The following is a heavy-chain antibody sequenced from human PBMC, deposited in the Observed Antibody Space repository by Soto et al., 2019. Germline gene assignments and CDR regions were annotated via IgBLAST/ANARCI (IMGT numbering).Heavy chain of an antibody. CDR1: GYIFNKYG. CDR2: ISAFNGYT. D-gene: IGHD2-21*01. CDR3: ARGRGVVIPAGTPDAFDV. J-gene: IGHJ3*01. Sequence: AAVKVSCKASGYIFNKYGFNWVRQAPGQGLEWMGRISAFNGYTNFAQKFQGRVTLTTDTSTNTAYMELSSLRSDDTAIYYCARGRGVVIPAGTPDAFDVWGQGTMVTVSS. V-gene: IGHV1-18*01.